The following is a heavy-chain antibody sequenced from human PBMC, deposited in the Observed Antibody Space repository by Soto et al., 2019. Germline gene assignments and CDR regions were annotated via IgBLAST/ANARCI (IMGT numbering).Heavy chain of an antibody. D-gene: IGHD4-4*01. J-gene: IGHJ6*02. V-gene: IGHV4-39*01. Sequence: SETLSLTCFVSGGSISSSGNYWGWIRQPPGKGLEWIGSIYYSGGTYYNPSLKSRVTISVDTSKNQFSLKLSSVTAADTAVYYCVRQEGDSNYYFYYGMDGWGQGTTVTVSS. CDR1: GGSISSSGNY. CDR3: VRQEGDSNYYFYYGMDG. CDR2: IYYSGGT.